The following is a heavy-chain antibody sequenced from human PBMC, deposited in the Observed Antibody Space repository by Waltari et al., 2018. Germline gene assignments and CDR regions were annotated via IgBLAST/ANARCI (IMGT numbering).Heavy chain of an antibody. CDR1: GYSIRSGYY. CDR2: VYHSGNT. D-gene: IGHD6-13*01. Sequence: QVQLQESGPGLLNPSETLSLTCAVSGYSIRSGYYWGWVRQPPGKGLEWIGSVYHSGNTYYIPSLKSRLSISADTSNNQLSLKLSSVTAADTAVYYCARGAAAGSGPLIDYWGQGILVTVSS. CDR3: ARGAAAGSGPLIDY. J-gene: IGHJ4*02. V-gene: IGHV4-38-2*01.